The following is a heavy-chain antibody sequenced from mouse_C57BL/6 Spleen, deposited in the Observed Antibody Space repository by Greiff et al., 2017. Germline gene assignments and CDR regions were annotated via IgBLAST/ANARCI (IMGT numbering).Heavy chain of an antibody. Sequence: EVKVEESGGGLVQPGGSMKLSCVASGFTFSNYWMNWVRQSPEKGLEWVAQIRLKSDNYATHYAESVKGRFTISRDDSKSSVYLQMNNLRAEDTGIYYCTAYYYGSSGGYWGQGTTLTVSS. D-gene: IGHD1-1*01. CDR3: TAYYYGSSGGY. CDR1: GFTFSNYW. J-gene: IGHJ2*01. CDR2: IRLKSDNYAT. V-gene: IGHV6-3*01.